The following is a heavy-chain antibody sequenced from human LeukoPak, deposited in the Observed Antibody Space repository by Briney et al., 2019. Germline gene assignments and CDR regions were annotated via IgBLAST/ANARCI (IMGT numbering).Heavy chain of an antibody. D-gene: IGHD3-22*01. V-gene: IGHV3-23*01. Sequence: QPGGSLRLSYGASGFTFSSYAMSWLHQAPGKGQEWVSAISGSGGSTYYAASVKGRFSISRDNSKNTLYLQMNSLRAEDTAVYYYAKGLLPYYYDSSGYYSDYWGQGTLVTVSS. J-gene: IGHJ4*02. CDR1: GFTFSSYA. CDR2: ISGSGGST. CDR3: AKGLLPYYYDSSGYYSDY.